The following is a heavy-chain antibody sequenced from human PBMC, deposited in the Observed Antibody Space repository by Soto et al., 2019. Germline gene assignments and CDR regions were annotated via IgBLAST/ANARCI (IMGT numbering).Heavy chain of an antibody. CDR2: ISCSGGDT. CDR1: GFTFSNYA. CDR3: AYGSGSHGVPVDAFDI. D-gene: IGHD3-10*01. Sequence: GGPLRLSGLGSGFTFSNYAMSWVRQAPGMGLELVSAISCSGGDTYYADSVKGRFTISRDNSKNTLYLQMNSLRAEDTAVYYCAYGSGSHGVPVDAFDIWGQGTMVTVSS. J-gene: IGHJ3*02. V-gene: IGHV3-23*01.